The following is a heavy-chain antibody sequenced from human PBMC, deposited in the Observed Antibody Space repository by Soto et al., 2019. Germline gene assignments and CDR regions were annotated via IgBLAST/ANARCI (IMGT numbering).Heavy chain of an antibody. J-gene: IGHJ4*02. CDR2: INYSGST. CDR3: AKTGFWSDYRVADY. D-gene: IGHD3-3*01. V-gene: IGHV4-39*01. Sequence: QLQLQESGPGLVKPSETLPLTCTVSRASISSRSSYWGWIRQPPGKGLEWIGSINYSGSTYYNPSLKSRITISVDTSKNQFSLNLNSVTAADTAVYFCAKTGFWSDYRVADYWGQGTLVTVSS. CDR1: RASISSRSSY.